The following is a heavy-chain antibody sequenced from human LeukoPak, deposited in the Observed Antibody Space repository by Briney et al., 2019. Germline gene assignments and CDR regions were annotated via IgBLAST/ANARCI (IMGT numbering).Heavy chain of an antibody. Sequence: ASGKVSCKASGYTFTSYAMDWVRQAPGQRLEWMGWINAGNGNTKYSQKFQGRVTITRDTSASTAYMELSSLRSEDTAVYYCASKGRLLWFGESSGPFDYWGQGTLVTVSS. CDR2: INAGNGNT. CDR3: ASKGRLLWFGESSGPFDY. D-gene: IGHD3-10*01. CDR1: GYTFTSYA. V-gene: IGHV1-3*01. J-gene: IGHJ4*02.